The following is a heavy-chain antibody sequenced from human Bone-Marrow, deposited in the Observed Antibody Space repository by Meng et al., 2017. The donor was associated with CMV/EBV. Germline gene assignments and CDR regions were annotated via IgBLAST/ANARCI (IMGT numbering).Heavy chain of an antibody. Sequence: SQTLSLTCAISGDSVSSNSAAWNWIRQSPSRGLEWLGRTYYRSKWYNDYAVSVKSRITINPDTSKNQFSLKLSSVTAADTAVYYCARGGIAARPVYYYGMDVWGQGTTVTVSS. D-gene: IGHD6-6*01. J-gene: IGHJ6*02. V-gene: IGHV6-1*01. CDR1: GDSVSSNSAA. CDR2: TYYRSKWYN. CDR3: ARGGIAARPVYYYGMDV.